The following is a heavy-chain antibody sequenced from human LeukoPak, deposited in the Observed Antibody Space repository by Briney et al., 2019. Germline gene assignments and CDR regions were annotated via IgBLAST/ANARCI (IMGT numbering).Heavy chain of an antibody. V-gene: IGHV4-34*01. Sequence: SETLSLTCAVYGGSFSDTYWSWIRQPPGKGLEWVGETSRSESTHYNPSLESRVSISMDTSKNQFSLNLRSATAADTATYCCARGTDRGKIAHWGHGTLVTVSS. CDR3: ARGTDRGKIAH. CDR2: TSRSEST. CDR1: GGSFSDTY. D-gene: IGHD2-21*01. J-gene: IGHJ4*01.